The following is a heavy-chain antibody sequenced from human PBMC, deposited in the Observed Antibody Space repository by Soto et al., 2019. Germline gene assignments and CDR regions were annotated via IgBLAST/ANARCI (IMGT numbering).Heavy chain of an antibody. Sequence: PSETLSLTCTVSGGSISSSDYYWSWIRQPPGKGLEWIGYIYSSGNTYYNPSLKSRLTISVDTSKNQFSLKLNSVTAADTALYYCARGPSAAKVVTCYFDYWGQGTLVTVS. CDR1: GGSISSSDYY. V-gene: IGHV4-31*03. CDR2: IYSSGNT. D-gene: IGHD6-25*01. J-gene: IGHJ4*02. CDR3: ARGPSAAKVVTCYFDY.